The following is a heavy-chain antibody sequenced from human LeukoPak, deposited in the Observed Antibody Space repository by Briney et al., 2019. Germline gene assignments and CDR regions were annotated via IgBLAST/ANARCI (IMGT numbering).Heavy chain of an antibody. CDR2: IKSKTDGGTT. Sequence: GWSLRLSCAASEFTSSNVWMSGVRQAPGRGLEWVGRIKSKTDGGTTDYAAPVKGRFTISRDDSKNTLYLQMNSLKTEDTAVYYCTTDEMTTSGYWGQGTLVTVSS. CDR3: TTDEMTTSGY. V-gene: IGHV3-15*01. J-gene: IGHJ4*02. D-gene: IGHD4-11*01. CDR1: EFTSSNVW.